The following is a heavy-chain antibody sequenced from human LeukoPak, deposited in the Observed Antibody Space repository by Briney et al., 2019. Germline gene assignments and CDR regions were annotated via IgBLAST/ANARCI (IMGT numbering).Heavy chain of an antibody. V-gene: IGHV4-59*01. CDR3: TRVDPDSSSTLEVFDY. J-gene: IGHJ4*02. D-gene: IGHD6-6*01. CDR2: IYYSGST. CDR1: GGSISSYY. Sequence: SETLSLTCTVSGGSISSYYWSWIRQPPGKGLEWIGYIYYSGSTNYNPSLKSRVTISVDTSKNQFSLKLSSVTAADTAVYYCTRVDPDSSSTLEVFDYWGQGTLVTVSS.